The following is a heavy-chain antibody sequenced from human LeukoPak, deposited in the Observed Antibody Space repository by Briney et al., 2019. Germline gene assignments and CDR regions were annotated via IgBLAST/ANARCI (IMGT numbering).Heavy chain of an antibody. Sequence: ASVTVSCKASGYTFTGYYMHWVRQAPGQGFEWLGRVDSKSGGTNYEQKFQGRVTMTRDTSISTVYMQLISLRSDDTAVYYCAREMNYDDYRTCDYWGQGTLVTVSS. CDR1: GYTFTGYY. CDR2: VDSKSGGT. V-gene: IGHV1-2*02. CDR3: AREMNYDDYRTCDY. D-gene: IGHD4-17*01. J-gene: IGHJ4*02.